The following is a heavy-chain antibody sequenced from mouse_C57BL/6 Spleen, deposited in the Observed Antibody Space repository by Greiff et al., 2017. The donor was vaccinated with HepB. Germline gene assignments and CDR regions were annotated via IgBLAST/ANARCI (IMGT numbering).Heavy chain of an antibody. D-gene: IGHD2-3*01. J-gene: IGHJ1*03. CDR2: IRNKANNHAT. Sequence: EVNVVESGGGLVQPGGSMKLSCAASGFTFSDAWMDWVRQSPEKGLEWVAEIRNKANNHATYYAESVKGRFTISRDDSKSSVYLQMNSLRAEDTGIYYCTRGDGYFWYFDVWGTGTTVTVSS. V-gene: IGHV6-6*01. CDR3: TRGDGYFWYFDV. CDR1: GFTFSDAW.